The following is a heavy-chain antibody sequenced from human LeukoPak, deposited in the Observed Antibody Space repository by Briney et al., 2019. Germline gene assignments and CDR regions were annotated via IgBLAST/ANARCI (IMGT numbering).Heavy chain of an antibody. V-gene: IGHV4-34*01. J-gene: IGHJ4*02. D-gene: IGHD3-10*01. CDR3: ARGITMVRGVIASTDY. CDR2: INHSGST. Sequence: SQTLSLTCAVYGGSFSGYYWSWIRQPPGKGLEWIGEINHSGSTNYNPSLKSRVTISVDTSKNQFSLKLSSVTAADTAVYYCARGITMVRGVIASTDYWGQGTLVTVSS. CDR1: GGSFSGYY.